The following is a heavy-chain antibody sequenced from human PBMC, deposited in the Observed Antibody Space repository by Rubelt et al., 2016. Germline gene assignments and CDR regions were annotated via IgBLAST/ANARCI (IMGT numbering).Heavy chain of an antibody. CDR3: ASSFLTSAGAFDI. Sequence: EVQLVESGGGLVKPGGSLRLSCAASGFTFSSYSMNWVRQAPGKGLEWVSSISSSSSYIYYADSVKGRFTISRHNSKNTLYLQMNSLRAEDTAVYYCASSFLTSAGAFDIWGQGTMVTVSS. D-gene: IGHD2/OR15-2a*01. CDR2: ISSSSSYI. CDR1: GFTFSSYS. V-gene: IGHV3-21*04. J-gene: IGHJ3*02.